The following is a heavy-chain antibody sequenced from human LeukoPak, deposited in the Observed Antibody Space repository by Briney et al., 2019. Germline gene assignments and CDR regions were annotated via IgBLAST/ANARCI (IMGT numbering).Heavy chain of an antibody. V-gene: IGHV4-39*01. D-gene: IGHD4-17*01. CDR1: DGDINTSPYY. Sequence: PSETLSLTCTFSDGDINTSPYYWGWIRQPPGKGLQWIGSVYYSGSTYYSPSLKSRVTISVDTSKKQFSLKLNSVTAADTAVYYCARSFKGGDYGDYSDYWGQGTLVTVSS. J-gene: IGHJ4*02. CDR2: VYYSGST. CDR3: ARSFKGGDYGDYSDY.